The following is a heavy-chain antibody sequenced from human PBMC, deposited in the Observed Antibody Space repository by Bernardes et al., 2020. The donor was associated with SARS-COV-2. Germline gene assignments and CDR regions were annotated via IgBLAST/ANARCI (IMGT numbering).Heavy chain of an antibody. CDR3: AIASGYRSSDYFDD. Sequence: GESLKISCKGSRYTFSSYWIAWVRRVPGQGLEWMGIIFPGDSDTRYSPSFQGQVTMSADRAISTAYLQWSSLKASDTAIYYCAIASGYRSSDYFDDWGQGTQVTVSS. D-gene: IGHD5-12*01. J-gene: IGHJ4*02. V-gene: IGHV5-51*01. CDR1: RYTFSSYW. CDR2: IFPGDSDT.